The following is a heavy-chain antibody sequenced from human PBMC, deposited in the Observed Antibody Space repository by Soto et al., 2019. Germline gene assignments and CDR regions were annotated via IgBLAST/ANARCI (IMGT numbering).Heavy chain of an antibody. CDR2: IHHSGST. D-gene: IGHD2-8*02. Sequence: PSETLSLTCTVSGGSISGYYWSWIRQPPGEGLECIGDIHHSGSTNYNPSLKSRVTISVDTSKNQFSLKLTSVTAADTAVYYCARDKITGLFDYWGQGTLVTVSS. CDR1: GGSISGYY. CDR3: ARDKITGLFDY. J-gene: IGHJ4*02. V-gene: IGHV4-59*12.